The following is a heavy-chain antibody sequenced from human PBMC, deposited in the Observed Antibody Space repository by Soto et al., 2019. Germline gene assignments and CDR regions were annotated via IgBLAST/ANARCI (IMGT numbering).Heavy chain of an antibody. D-gene: IGHD1-26*01. Sequence: SVKVSCKASGGTFSSYAISWVRQAPGQGLEWMGGIIPIFGTANYAQKFQGRVTITADESTSTAYMELSSLRSEDTAVYYCASREATGRRPYYFDYWGQGTQVTVSS. J-gene: IGHJ4*02. CDR1: GGTFSSYA. CDR3: ASREATGRRPYYFDY. V-gene: IGHV1-69*13. CDR2: IIPIFGTA.